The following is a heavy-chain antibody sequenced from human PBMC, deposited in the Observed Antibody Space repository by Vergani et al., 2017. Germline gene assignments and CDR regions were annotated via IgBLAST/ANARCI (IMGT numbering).Heavy chain of an antibody. CDR3: AKAVRGYYYGMDD. Sequence: VQLVESGGGVVQPGGSLRLSCAASGFTFSSYWMTWVRQAPGKGLEWVANIKQDGSEKYYVDSVKGRFTISRDNAKNSLYLQMNSLRAEDTALYYCAKAVRGYYYGMDDWGQGTTVTVSS. CDR1: GFTFSSYW. V-gene: IGHV3-7*03. D-gene: IGHD3-10*01. J-gene: IGHJ6*02. CDR2: IKQDGSEK.